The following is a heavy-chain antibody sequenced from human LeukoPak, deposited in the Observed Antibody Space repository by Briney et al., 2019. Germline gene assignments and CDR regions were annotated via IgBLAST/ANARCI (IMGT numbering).Heavy chain of an antibody. CDR1: GGSISSSNW. Sequence: PSETLSLTCAVSGGSISSSNWWSWVRQPPGKGLEWIGEIYHSGSTNYNPSLKSRVTISVDKSKNQFSLKLSSVTAADTAVYYCARVPGVAGDNWFDPWGQGTLVTVSS. V-gene: IGHV4-4*02. CDR2: IYHSGST. D-gene: IGHD6-19*01. J-gene: IGHJ5*02. CDR3: ARVPGVAGDNWFDP.